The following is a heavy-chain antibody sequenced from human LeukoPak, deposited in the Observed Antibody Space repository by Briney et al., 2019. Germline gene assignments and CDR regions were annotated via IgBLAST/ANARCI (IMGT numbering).Heavy chain of an antibody. CDR2: IIPIFGTA. J-gene: IGHJ4*02. CDR1: VGTFNSYA. V-gene: IGHV1-69*13. CDR3: ARDVGYGDYSTIFDY. D-gene: IGHD4-17*01. Sequence: SVKVSCKASVGTFNSYASSWVRPAPGQGLEWMGGIIPIFGTANYAQKFQGRVTITADESTSTAYMELSSLRSEDTAVYYCARDVGYGDYSTIFDYWGQGTLVTVSS.